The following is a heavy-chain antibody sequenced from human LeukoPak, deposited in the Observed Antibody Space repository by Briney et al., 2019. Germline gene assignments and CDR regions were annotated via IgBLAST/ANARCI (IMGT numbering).Heavy chain of an antibody. V-gene: IGHV1-24*01. Sequence: ASAKVSCKVSGYTLTELSMRWVRQSPGKGLEWMGGFDPEDGETIYAQKFQGRVTMTEDTSTDTAYMELSSLRSEDTAVYYCASGGRYFDYWGQGTLVTVSS. CDR1: GYTLTELS. CDR3: ASGGRYFDY. D-gene: IGHD3-16*01. J-gene: IGHJ4*02. CDR2: FDPEDGET.